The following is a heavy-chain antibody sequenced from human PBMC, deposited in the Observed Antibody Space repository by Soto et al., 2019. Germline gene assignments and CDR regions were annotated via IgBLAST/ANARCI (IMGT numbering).Heavy chain of an antibody. Sequence: SETLSLTCTVSGGPIRSSNYYWAWVRQPPGKGLEWIANIYYSGDTYFHPSLRSRLTVSVDTSKNQFSLKLSSLTAADTAMYYCASLQVPGNFDYWGQGTLVTVSS. V-gene: IGHV4-39*01. CDR1: GGPIRSSNYY. CDR3: ASLQVPGNFDY. D-gene: IGHD6-13*01. J-gene: IGHJ4*02. CDR2: IYYSGDT.